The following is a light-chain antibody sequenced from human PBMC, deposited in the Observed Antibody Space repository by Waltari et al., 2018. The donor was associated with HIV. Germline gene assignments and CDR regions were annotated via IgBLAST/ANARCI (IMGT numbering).Light chain of an antibody. CDR2: DAS. J-gene: IGKJ2*01. CDR3: QQAHSFPHT. CDR1: QFISTS. Sequence: DIQMTQSPSSMSASVGAKVTLTCRATQFISTSLAWYQQRPNRAPKLLIFDASRLQSGAPSRFSGRGSGTQFTLTINSLQPEDVGTYYCQQAHSFPHTFGQGT. V-gene: IGKV1-12*01.